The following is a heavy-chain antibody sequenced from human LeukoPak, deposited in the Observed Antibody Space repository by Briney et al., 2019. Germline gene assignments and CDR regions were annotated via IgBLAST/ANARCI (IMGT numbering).Heavy chain of an antibody. D-gene: IGHD2-15*01. CDR1: GGSFSGYY. CDR3: ARARIVVVNGMDV. V-gene: IGHV4-34*01. Sequence: SETLSLTCAVYGGSFSGYYWSWIRQPPGKGLEWIGEINHSGSTNYNPSLESRVTISVDTSKNQFSLKLSSVTAADTAVYYCARARIVVVNGMDVWGQGTTVTVSS. CDR2: INHSGST. J-gene: IGHJ6*02.